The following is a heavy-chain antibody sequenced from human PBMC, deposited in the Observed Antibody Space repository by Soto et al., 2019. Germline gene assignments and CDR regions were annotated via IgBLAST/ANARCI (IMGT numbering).Heavy chain of an antibody. CDR1: GYTFTSYY. CDR2: INPSGGST. Sequence: ASVKVSCKASGYTFTSYYMHWVRQAPGQGLEWMGIINPSGGSTSYAQKFQGRVTMTWDTSTSTVYMELSSLRSEDTAVYYCARDALYGSWSYFAVWYYYYGMDVWGQGTTVTVSS. D-gene: IGHD3-10*01. V-gene: IGHV1-46*01. J-gene: IGHJ6*02. CDR3: ARDALYGSWSYFAVWYYYYGMDV.